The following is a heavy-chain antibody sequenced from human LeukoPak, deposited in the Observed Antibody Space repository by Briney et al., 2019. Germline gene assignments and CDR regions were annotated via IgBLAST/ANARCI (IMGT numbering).Heavy chain of an antibody. CDR2: IYYSGST. CDR3: ARHFALTGYYNDYYGMDV. CDR1: GGSISSYY. J-gene: IGHJ6*02. Sequence: PSETLSLTCTVSGGSISSYYWRWIRQPPGKGLEWIGYIYYSGSTNYNPSLKNRVTISIDASMNHFSLKLTSVTAADTAVYYCARHFALTGYYNDYYGMDVWGQGTTVTVSS. V-gene: IGHV4-59*08. D-gene: IGHD3-9*01.